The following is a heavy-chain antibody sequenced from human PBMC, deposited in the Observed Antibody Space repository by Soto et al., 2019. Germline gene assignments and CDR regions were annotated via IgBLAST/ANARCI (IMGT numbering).Heavy chain of an antibody. D-gene: IGHD3-10*02. CDR3: AMDLFVWYFDL. CDR1: GFTFRTYA. J-gene: IGHJ2*01. Sequence: EVQLLESGGGLVQPGGSLRLSCVASGFTFRTYAMSWVRQAPGKGLEWLSSFPGGGGTKYYADSVEGRFSISRDNSKNTLYLQMNSLRAEDTAVYYCAMDLFVWYFDLWGRGTLVTVSS. CDR2: FPGGGGTK. V-gene: IGHV3-23*01.